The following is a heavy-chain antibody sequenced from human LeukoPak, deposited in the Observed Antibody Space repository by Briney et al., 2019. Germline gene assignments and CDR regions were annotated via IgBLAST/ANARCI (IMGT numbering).Heavy chain of an antibody. CDR1: GASTSSGLYY. CDR3: ASSNWLRDANFDS. V-gene: IGHV4-61*02. CDR2: IYNSGST. D-gene: IGHD6-13*01. J-gene: IGHJ4*02. Sequence: SETLSLTCTVSGASTSSGLYYWNWFRQPAGKGLEYIGRIYNSGSTNYNPSLKSRVTISVDTPKNQFSLKLTSVTASDSAVYYCASSNWLRDANFDSWGQGTPVTVSS.